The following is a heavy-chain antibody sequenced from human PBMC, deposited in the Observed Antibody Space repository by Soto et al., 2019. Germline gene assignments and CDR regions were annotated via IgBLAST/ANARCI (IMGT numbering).Heavy chain of an antibody. Sequence: SETLSLTCTVSGGSISSSSYYWGWIRQPPGKGLEWIGSIYYSGSTYYNPSLKSRVTISVDTSKNQFSLKLSSVTAADTAVYYCAAYVDTAMDLYYGMDVWGQGTTVPVSS. J-gene: IGHJ6*02. CDR2: IYYSGST. CDR1: GGSISSSSYY. V-gene: IGHV4-39*01. CDR3: AAYVDTAMDLYYGMDV. D-gene: IGHD5-18*01.